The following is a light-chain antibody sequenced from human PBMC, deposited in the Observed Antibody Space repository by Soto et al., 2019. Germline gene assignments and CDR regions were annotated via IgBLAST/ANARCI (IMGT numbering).Light chain of an antibody. CDR1: SSNIGAGFD. CDR2: DNG. CDR3: QSYDSSLSGVV. Sequence: QAVVTQPPSVSGAPGQRVTISCTGSSSNIGAGFDVQWYQQFPGTAPKLLIYDNGKRPSGVPDRFSGSRSATSASLAITGLQAEDEADYYCQSYDSSLSGVVFGGGTKLTVL. V-gene: IGLV1-40*01. J-gene: IGLJ2*01.